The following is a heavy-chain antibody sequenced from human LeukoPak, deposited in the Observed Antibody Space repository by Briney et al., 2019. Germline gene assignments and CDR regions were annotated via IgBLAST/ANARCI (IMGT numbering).Heavy chain of an antibody. V-gene: IGHV4-59*01. J-gene: IGHJ6*03. Sequence: SETLSLTCTVSGGSISSYYWSWIRQPPGKGLEWIGYIYYSGSTNYNPSLKSRVTISVDTSKNQFSLKLSSVTAADTAVYYCARTVGYYYYMYVWGKGTTVTVSS. CDR1: GGSISSYY. CDR2: IYYSGST. D-gene: IGHD4-23*01. CDR3: ARTVGYYYYMYV.